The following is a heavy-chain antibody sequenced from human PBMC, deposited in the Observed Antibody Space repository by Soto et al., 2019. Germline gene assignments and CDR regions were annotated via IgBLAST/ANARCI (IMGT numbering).Heavy chain of an antibody. Sequence: GGSLILCCAGSGCTFSRYEMAWVRQAPGKGLEWVSAIGGSGDRTYYADSVKGRFTISRDNSKNTLYLQMNSLRAEDTAVYYCAGSPIYYLDYWGQGTLVTVSS. V-gene: IGHV3-23*01. CDR1: GCTFSRYE. D-gene: IGHD2-21*01. CDR2: IGGSGDRT. J-gene: IGHJ4*02. CDR3: AGSPIYYLDY.